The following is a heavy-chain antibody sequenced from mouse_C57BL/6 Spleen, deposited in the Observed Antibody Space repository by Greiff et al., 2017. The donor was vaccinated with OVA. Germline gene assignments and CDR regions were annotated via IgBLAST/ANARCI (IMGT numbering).Heavy chain of an antibody. D-gene: IGHD2-3*01. CDR3: ARHVLVTITYAMDY. J-gene: IGHJ4*01. CDR2: ISSGGSYT. Sequence: EVQGVESGGDLVKPGGSLKLSCAASGFTFSSYGMSWVRQTPDKRLEWVATISSGGSYTYYPDSVKGRFTISRDNAKNTLDLQMSSLKSEDTAMYYCARHVLVTITYAMDYWGQGTSVTVSS. CDR1: GFTFSSYG. V-gene: IGHV5-6*01.